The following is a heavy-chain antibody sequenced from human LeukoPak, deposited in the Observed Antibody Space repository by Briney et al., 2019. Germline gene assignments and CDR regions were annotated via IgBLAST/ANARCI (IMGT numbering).Heavy chain of an antibody. V-gene: IGHV4-59*01. J-gene: IGHJ4*02. CDR3: ARVIRGKCDY. Sequence: ASETLSLTCTVSGGSISSYYWSWIRQPPGKGLEWIGYIYYSGSTNYNPSLKSRVTISVDTSKNQFSLKLSSVTAADTAVYYCARVIRGKCDYWGQGTLVTVSS. CDR1: GGSISSYY. CDR2: IYYSGST. D-gene: IGHD3-10*01.